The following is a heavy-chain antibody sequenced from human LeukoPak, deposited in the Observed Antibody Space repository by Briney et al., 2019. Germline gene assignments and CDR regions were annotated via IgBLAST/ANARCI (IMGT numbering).Heavy chain of an antibody. D-gene: IGHD1-26*01. J-gene: IGHJ4*02. CDR1: GYTFNSFD. V-gene: IGHV1-8*01. CDR2: KNPNSGNT. CDR3: ARGSYTGTYIVDF. Sequence: GASVKVSCKASGYTFNSFDINWVRQATGQGLEWMGWKNPNSGNTGNAQKFQDRVTMTTNTSISTAYMELSSLRSEDTAVYYCARGSYTGTYIVDFWGQGTLVTVSS.